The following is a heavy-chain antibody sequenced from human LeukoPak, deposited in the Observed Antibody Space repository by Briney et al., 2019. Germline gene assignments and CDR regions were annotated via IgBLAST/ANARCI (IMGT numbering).Heavy chain of an antibody. V-gene: IGHV4-34*01. Sequence: PSETLSLTCAVYGGSFSGYYWSWIRQPPGKGLEWIGEINHSGSTNYNPSLKSRVTISVDTSKNQFSLKLSSVTAADTAVYYCARGRGGSGSYYYYCYGMDVWGQGTTVTVSS. J-gene: IGHJ6*02. CDR2: INHSGST. CDR1: GGSFSGYY. CDR3: ARGRGGSGSYYYYCYGMDV. D-gene: IGHD3-10*01.